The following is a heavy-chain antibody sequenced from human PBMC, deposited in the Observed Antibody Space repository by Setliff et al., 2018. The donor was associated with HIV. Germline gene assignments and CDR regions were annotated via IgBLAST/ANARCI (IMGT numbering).Heavy chain of an antibody. Sequence: ASVKVSCKASGYSFSTYGISWVRQVPGQGLEWMGWISVYNGNTNYAQKLQGRVTMTTDTSTDTAYMELRSLRSDDTAVYYCARASTALTYYGMDVWGQGTTVTVSS. CDR3: ARASTALTYYGMDV. CDR2: ISVYNGNT. V-gene: IGHV1-18*01. J-gene: IGHJ6*02. CDR1: GYSFSTYG.